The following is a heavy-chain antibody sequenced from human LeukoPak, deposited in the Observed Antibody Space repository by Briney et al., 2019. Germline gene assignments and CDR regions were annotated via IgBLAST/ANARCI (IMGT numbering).Heavy chain of an antibody. D-gene: IGHD3-10*01. Sequence: GGSLRLSCAASGFTFSSYAMRWVRQAPGKGLEWVAVISYDGSNKYYADSVKGRFTISRDNSKNTLYLRMNSLRAEDTAVYYCASIYYGSGTDPQDYWGQGTLVTVSS. CDR1: GFTFSSYA. CDR3: ASIYYGSGTDPQDY. CDR2: ISYDGSNK. V-gene: IGHV3-30-3*01. J-gene: IGHJ4*02.